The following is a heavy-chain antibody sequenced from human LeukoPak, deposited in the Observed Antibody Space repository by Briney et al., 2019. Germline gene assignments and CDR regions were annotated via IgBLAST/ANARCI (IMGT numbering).Heavy chain of an antibody. Sequence: PSETLSLTCTVSGGSISSSSYYWGWIRRPPGKGLEWIGSIYYSGSTYYNPSLKSRVTMSVGTSKNQFPLKLSSVTAADTAVYYCARRGGDCTNGVCYLFDYWGQGTLVTVSS. V-gene: IGHV4-39*01. CDR2: IYYSGST. CDR3: ARRGGDCTNGVCYLFDY. CDR1: GGSISSSSYY. J-gene: IGHJ4*02. D-gene: IGHD2-8*01.